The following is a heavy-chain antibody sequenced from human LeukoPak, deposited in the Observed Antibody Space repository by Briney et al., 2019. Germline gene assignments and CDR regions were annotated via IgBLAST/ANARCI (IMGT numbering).Heavy chain of an antibody. D-gene: IGHD2-15*01. Sequence: SQTLSLTCTVSGGSISSGGYYWSWIRQPPGKGLEWIGYIYHSGSTYYNPSLKSRVTISVDRSKNQFSLKLSSVTAADTAVYYCARAGYCSGGSCYSGPIGDYYYGMDVWGQGTTVTVSS. V-gene: IGHV4-30-2*01. J-gene: IGHJ6*02. CDR2: IYHSGST. CDR3: ARAGYCSGGSCYSGPIGDYYYGMDV. CDR1: GGSISSGGYY.